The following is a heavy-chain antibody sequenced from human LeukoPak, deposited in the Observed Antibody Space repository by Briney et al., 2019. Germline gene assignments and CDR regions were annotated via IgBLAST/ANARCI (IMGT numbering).Heavy chain of an antibody. J-gene: IGHJ4*02. V-gene: IGHV4-31*03. CDR1: GGSISSGGYY. CDR2: IYYSGST. Sequence: SETLSLTCTVSGGSISSGGYYWTWIRQHPGKGLEWIGYIYYSGSTYYNPSLKSRVTISEDTSKNQFSLKLSSVTAADTAVYYCARESPAHYFDYWAREPWSPSPQ. CDR3: ARESPAHYFDY.